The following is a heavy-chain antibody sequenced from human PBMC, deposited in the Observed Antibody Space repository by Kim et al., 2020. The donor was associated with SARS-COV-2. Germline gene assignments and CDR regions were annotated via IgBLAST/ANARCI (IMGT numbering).Heavy chain of an antibody. D-gene: IGHD5-12*01. V-gene: IGHV3-49*02. J-gene: IGHJ6*02. Sequence: ASVKGRFTISRDDSKSIAYLQMNSLKTEDTAVYYCNWWLRSYYYYYGMDVWGQGTTVTVSS. CDR3: NWWLRSYYYYYGMDV.